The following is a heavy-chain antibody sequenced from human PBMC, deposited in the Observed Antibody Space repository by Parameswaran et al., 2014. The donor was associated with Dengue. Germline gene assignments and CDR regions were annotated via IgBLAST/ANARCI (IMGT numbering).Heavy chain of an antibody. CDR2: ISYDGSNK. CDR3: AKDYRLIVVATEGYDAFDI. D-gene: IGHD3-22*01. Sequence: VRQMPGKGLEWVAVISYDGSNKYYADSVKGRFTISRDNSKNTLYLQMNSLRAEDTAVYYCAKDYRLIVVATEGYDAFDIWGQGTMVTVSS. J-gene: IGHJ3*02. V-gene: IGHV3-30*18.